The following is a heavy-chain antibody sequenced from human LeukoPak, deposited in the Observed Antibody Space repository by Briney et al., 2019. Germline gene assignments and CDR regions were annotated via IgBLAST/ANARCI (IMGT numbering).Heavy chain of an antibody. CDR1: GGSISSYY. V-gene: IGHV4-4*07. D-gene: IGHD3-3*01. CDR2: IYTSGST. Sequence: SETLSLTCTASGGSISSYYWSWIRQPAGKGLEWIGRIYTSGSTNYNPSLKSRVTMSVDTSKNQFSLKLSSVTAADTAVYYCARDMDFWSGYYKVWWFDPWGQGTLVTVSS. CDR3: ARDMDFWSGYYKVWWFDP. J-gene: IGHJ5*02.